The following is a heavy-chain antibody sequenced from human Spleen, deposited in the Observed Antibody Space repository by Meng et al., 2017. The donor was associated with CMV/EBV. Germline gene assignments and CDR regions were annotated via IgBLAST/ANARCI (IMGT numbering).Heavy chain of an antibody. CDR1: GFTFSSYA. D-gene: IGHD3-9*01. CDR3: AKGAPLDYDILTGSNYYYDY. V-gene: IGHV3-23*01. J-gene: IGHJ4*02. CDR2: ISGSGGST. Sequence: GGSLRLSCAASGFTFSSYAMSWVRQAPGKGLEWVSAISGSGGSTYYADSVKGRFTISRDNSKNTLYLQMNSLRAEDTAVYYCAKGAPLDYDILTGSNYYYDYGGQGPLVTVSS.